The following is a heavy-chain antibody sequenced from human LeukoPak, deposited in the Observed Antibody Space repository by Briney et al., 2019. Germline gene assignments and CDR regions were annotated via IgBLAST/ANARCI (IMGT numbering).Heavy chain of an antibody. V-gene: IGHV4-59*01. Sequence: SETLSLTCTVSGGSLSSYYWTWIRQLPGKGLEWIGYIYYTGSTNYNPSLKSRVTVSVDTSKNQFSLNLNSVTAADTAVYYCARSGTVTGYLYWGQGALVTVSS. CDR3: ARSGTVTGYLY. CDR1: GGSLSSYY. CDR2: IYYTGST. D-gene: IGHD3-9*01. J-gene: IGHJ4*02.